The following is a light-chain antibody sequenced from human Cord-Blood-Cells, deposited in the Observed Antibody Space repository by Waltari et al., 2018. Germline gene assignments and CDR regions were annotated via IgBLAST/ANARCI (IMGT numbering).Light chain of an antibody. CDR2: AAS. J-gene: IGKJ1*01. V-gene: IGKV1-39*01. CDR3: QQSYSTPWT. CDR1: QSISSY. Sequence: DIQMTQPQSSLSASVGDRVTITCRASQSISSYLNLYQQKPGKAPMLLIYAASSLQSGVPSRFSGSGSGTDFTLTISSLQPEDFATYYCQQSYSTPWTFGQGTKVEIK.